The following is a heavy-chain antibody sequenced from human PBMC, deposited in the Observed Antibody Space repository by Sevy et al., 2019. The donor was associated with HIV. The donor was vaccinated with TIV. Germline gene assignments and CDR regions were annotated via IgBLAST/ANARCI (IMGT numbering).Heavy chain of an antibody. D-gene: IGHD6-19*01. CDR2: INHSGST. Sequence: SETLSLTCAVYGGSFSGYYWSWIRQPTGKGLEWIGEINHSGSTNYNPSLKSRVTISVDTSKNQFSLKLSSVTAADTAVYYCARGSSGWYMGYYYYGMDVWGQGTTVTVSS. V-gene: IGHV4-34*01. J-gene: IGHJ6*02. CDR1: GGSFSGYY. CDR3: ARGSSGWYMGYYYYGMDV.